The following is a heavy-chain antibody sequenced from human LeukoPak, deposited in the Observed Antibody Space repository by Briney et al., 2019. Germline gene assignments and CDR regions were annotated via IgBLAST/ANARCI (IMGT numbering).Heavy chain of an antibody. D-gene: IGHD3-10*01. V-gene: IGHV1-24*01. Sequence: ASVKVSCKVSGYTLTELSMHWVRQAPGKGLEWMGGFDPEDGETIYAQKFQGRVTMTEDTSTDTAYMELSSLRPEDTAVYYCATDLNYYGSGSYYDYWGQGTLVTVSS. J-gene: IGHJ4*02. CDR3: ATDLNYYGSGSYYDY. CDR2: FDPEDGET. CDR1: GYTLTELS.